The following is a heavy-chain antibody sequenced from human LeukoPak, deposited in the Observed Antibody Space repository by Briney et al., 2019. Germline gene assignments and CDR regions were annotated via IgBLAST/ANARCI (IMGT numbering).Heavy chain of an antibody. CDR3: ARGRWDIVLMVYAIGAFDI. V-gene: IGHV4-59*01. CDR2: IYYTGRT. J-gene: IGHJ3*02. D-gene: IGHD2-8*01. Sequence: SETLSLTCTVSGGSIRSYYWSWIRQPPGKGLEWIGEIYYTGRTTYNPSLKSRVTMSVDTSTNQFSLKMNSMTAADTAVYYCARGRWDIVLMVYAIGAFDIWGQGTMVTVSS. CDR1: GGSIRSYY.